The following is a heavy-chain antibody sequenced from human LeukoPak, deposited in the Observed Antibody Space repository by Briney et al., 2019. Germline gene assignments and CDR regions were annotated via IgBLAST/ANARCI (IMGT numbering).Heavy chain of an antibody. CDR2: INTNTGNP. CDR3: ARTSSYSSSSPFDY. V-gene: IGHV7-4-1*02. Sequence: ASVKVSCKASGGTFSSYAISWVRQAPGQGLEWMGWINTNTGNPTYAQGFTGRFVFSLDTSVSTAYLQISSLKAEDTAVYYCARTSSYSSSSPFDYWGQGTLVTVSS. D-gene: IGHD6-6*01. J-gene: IGHJ4*02. CDR1: GGTFSSYA.